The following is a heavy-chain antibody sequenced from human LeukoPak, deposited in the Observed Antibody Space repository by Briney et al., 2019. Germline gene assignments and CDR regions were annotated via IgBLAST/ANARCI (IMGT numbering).Heavy chain of an antibody. CDR3: ASPIPSTDSRNY. Sequence: GGSLRLSCAASGLTLSTYSMNWVRQAPGKGLEWVSSISTDSRYIYYADSVKGRFTISRDNAKNSLYPQMNSLRADDTAVYYCASPIPSTDSRNYWGQGTLVTVSS. V-gene: IGHV3-21*01. D-gene: IGHD2-2*01. CDR1: GLTLSTYS. J-gene: IGHJ4*02. CDR2: ISTDSRYI.